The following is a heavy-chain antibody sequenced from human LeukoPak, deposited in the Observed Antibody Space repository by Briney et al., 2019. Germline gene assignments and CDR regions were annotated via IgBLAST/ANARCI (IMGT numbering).Heavy chain of an antibody. CDR2: INPNSGGA. V-gene: IGHV1-2*06. CDR1: GYTFTGYF. Sequence: ASVKVSCKASGYTFTGYFMHWVRQAPGQGLEWMGRINPNSGGANYAQKFQGRVTMTRDTSISTAHMELSRLRSDDTAVYYCARPTNNYGDAFDYWGQGTLVTVSS. D-gene: IGHD4-17*01. CDR3: ARPTNNYGDAFDY. J-gene: IGHJ4*02.